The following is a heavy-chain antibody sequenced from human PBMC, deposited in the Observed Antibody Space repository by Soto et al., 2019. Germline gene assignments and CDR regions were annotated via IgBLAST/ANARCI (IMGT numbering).Heavy chain of an antibody. V-gene: IGHV3-30-3*01. CDR3: ARGLPPHGAYSGSYGHAFDI. D-gene: IGHD1-26*01. CDR2: ISYDGSNK. Sequence: QVQLVESGGGVVQPGRSLRLSCSASGFTFSSYAMHWVRQAPGKGLEWVAVISYDGSNKYYADSVKGRFTISRDNSKNTLYLQMNSLRAEDTAVYYCARGLPPHGAYSGSYGHAFDIWGQGTMVTVSS. J-gene: IGHJ3*02. CDR1: GFTFSSYA.